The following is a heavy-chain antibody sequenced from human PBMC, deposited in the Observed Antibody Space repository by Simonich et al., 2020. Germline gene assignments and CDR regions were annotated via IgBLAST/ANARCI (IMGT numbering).Heavy chain of an antibody. D-gene: IGHD1-1*01. CDR3: ARSSDLLNWNDGPYY. Sequence: QVQLVQSGAEVKKPGASVKVSCKASGYTFTGYYMQWVRQAPGQGLEWMGWVDPNTGGTNYAPKFPGMVTMTMDTSISTAYMELSRLRSDDTAVYYCARSSDLLNWNDGPYYWGQGTLVTVSS. V-gene: IGHV1-2*02. J-gene: IGHJ4*02. CDR2: VDPNTGGT. CDR1: GYTFTGYY.